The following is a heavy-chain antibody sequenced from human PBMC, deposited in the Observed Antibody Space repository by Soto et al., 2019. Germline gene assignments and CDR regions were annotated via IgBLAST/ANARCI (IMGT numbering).Heavy chain of an antibody. J-gene: IGHJ4*02. Sequence: QVQLVESGGGVVQPGTSLRLACEASGFTFGNYGMHWVRQAPGKGLEWVAVIWRAGNYKYSADSVKGRFTISRDNSKNTPLLPMNRLTAEDTAVYYSARDRAAACKGGQYLDYWGQGTLVTVTS. V-gene: IGHV3-33*01. CDR2: IWRAGNYK. CDR3: ARDRAAACKGGQYLDY. D-gene: IGHD6-13*01. CDR1: GFTFGNYG.